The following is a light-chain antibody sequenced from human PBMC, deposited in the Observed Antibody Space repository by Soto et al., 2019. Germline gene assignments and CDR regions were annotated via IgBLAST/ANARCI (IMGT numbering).Light chain of an antibody. CDR3: QQYGRSPFT. CDR1: QTVNNNY. V-gene: IGKV3-20*01. Sequence: IVLTQSPCTLSVSPGERAILPCRASQTVNNNYLAWCQQKPGQAPRLLIYGASRRATGIPDRFSGSASGTDFTLTISSLEPEDFAAYYCQQYGRSPFTCGPGTKGDIK. CDR2: GAS. J-gene: IGKJ3*01.